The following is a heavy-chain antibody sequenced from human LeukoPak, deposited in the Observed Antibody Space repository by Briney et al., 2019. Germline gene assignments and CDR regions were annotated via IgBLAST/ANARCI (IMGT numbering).Heavy chain of an antibody. CDR1: GFTFDGYT. Sequence: GGSLRLSCAASGFTFDGYTMNWVRQAPGKGLEWAASISSRSDYIYYADSVRGRFTVSRENAKNSLSLQMNTLRAEDTATYYCARAEASVTAFDFWGQGTLVTVSS. V-gene: IGHV3-21*01. CDR2: ISSRSDYI. D-gene: IGHD2-21*02. J-gene: IGHJ4*02. CDR3: ARAEASVTAFDF.